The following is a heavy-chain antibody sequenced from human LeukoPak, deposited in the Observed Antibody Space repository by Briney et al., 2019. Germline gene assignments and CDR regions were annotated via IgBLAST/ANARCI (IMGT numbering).Heavy chain of an antibody. Sequence: GGSLRLSCATSGFSFNNDWVDWVRQAPGKGLEWVANINQDGSEKNCLDSVKGRFTISRDNAQNSLYLQMNGLRVEDTAVYYCTRRLDEWGQGTLVTVSS. CDR1: GFSFNNDW. CDR3: TRRLDE. J-gene: IGHJ4*02. CDR2: INQDGSEK. V-gene: IGHV3-7*01. D-gene: IGHD3-16*01.